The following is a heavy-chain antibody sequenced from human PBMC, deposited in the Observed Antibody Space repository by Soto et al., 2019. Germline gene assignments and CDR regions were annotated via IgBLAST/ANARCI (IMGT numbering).Heavy chain of an antibody. J-gene: IGHJ5*02. D-gene: IGHD2-2*01. CDR1: GGSFSGYY. Sequence: PSETLSLTCAVYGGSFSGYYWSWIRQPPGKGLEWIGEINHSGSTNYNPSLKSRVTISVDTSKNQFSLKLSSVTAADTAVYYCATWGCSSTSCYERNNWFDPWGQGTLVT. V-gene: IGHV4-34*01. CDR2: INHSGST. CDR3: ATWGCSSTSCYERNNWFDP.